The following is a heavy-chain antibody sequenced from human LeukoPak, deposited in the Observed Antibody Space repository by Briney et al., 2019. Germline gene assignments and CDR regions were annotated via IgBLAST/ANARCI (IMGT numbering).Heavy chain of an antibody. J-gene: IGHJ4*02. CDR3: ARDHTHYYDNPLRY. Sequence: GGSLRLSCAASGFTFSDYYMSWIRQAPGKGLEWVSYISSSGSTIYYADSVKGRFTISRDNAKNSLYLQMNSLRAEDTAVYYCARDHTHYYDNPLRYWGQGTLVTVSS. CDR2: ISSSGSTI. V-gene: IGHV3-11*01. CDR1: GFTFSDYY. D-gene: IGHD3-22*01.